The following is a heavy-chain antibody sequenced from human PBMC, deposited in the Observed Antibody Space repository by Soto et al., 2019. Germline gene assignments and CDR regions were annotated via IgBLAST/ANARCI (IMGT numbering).Heavy chain of an antibody. V-gene: IGHV3-30*18. CDR1: GFTFSSYG. Sequence: QVQLVESGGGVVQPGRSLRLSCAASGFTFSSYGMHWVRQAPGKGLEWVAVISYDGSNKYYADSVKGRFTISRDNSKNKLYLQMNSLGAEDTAVYYCAKDQRGYCSGGSCYYGMDVWGQGTTVTVSS. D-gene: IGHD2-15*01. CDR3: AKDQRGYCSGGSCYYGMDV. CDR2: ISYDGSNK. J-gene: IGHJ6*02.